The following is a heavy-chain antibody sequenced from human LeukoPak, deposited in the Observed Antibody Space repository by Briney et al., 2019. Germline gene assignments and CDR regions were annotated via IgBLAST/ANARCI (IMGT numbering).Heavy chain of an antibody. D-gene: IGHD4-23*01. V-gene: IGHV3-21*01. CDR1: GFTFSSYS. Sequence: PGGSLRLSCAASGFTFSSYSMNWVRQAPGKGLEWVSSITSSSTYIYYADSVRGRFTISRDDAKNSLYLQMNSLRAEDTAVYYCARDSVWPSVGSHFDYWGPGTLVTVPS. J-gene: IGHJ4*02. CDR3: ARDSVWPSVGSHFDY. CDR2: ITSSSTYI.